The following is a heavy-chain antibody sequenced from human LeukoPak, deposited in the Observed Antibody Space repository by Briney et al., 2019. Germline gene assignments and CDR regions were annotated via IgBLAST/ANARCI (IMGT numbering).Heavy chain of an antibody. Sequence: SVKLSCKASGCTFTGYYMHWVRQAPGQGLEWMGWTNFQSGGKHYAEKVQGSVTMTRDTSISTAYVELSRLRSDDTPVYYCASAGYRAGYSSSWYDAHYYYHGMDVWGRGATVTVSS. CDR2: TNFQSGGK. J-gene: IGHJ6*02. D-gene: IGHD6-13*01. V-gene: IGHV1-2*02. CDR3: ASAGYRAGYSSSWYDAHYYYHGMDV. CDR1: GCTFTGYY.